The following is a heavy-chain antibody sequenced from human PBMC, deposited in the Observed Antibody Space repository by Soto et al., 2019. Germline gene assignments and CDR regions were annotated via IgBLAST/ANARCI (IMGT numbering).Heavy chain of an antibody. D-gene: IGHD5-12*01. Sequence: PGGSLRLSYAASGFTVSNYYMSWVRQAPGKGLEWVSVIYDDGSNKYYADSVKGRFTISRDNSKNTLYLQMNSLRAEDTAVYYCAKVGSGYDYVGGAYYYYGMDVWGQGTTVTVSS. J-gene: IGHJ6*02. CDR2: IYDDGSNK. V-gene: IGHV3-53*01. CDR3: AKVGSGYDYVGGAYYYYGMDV. CDR1: GFTVSNYY.